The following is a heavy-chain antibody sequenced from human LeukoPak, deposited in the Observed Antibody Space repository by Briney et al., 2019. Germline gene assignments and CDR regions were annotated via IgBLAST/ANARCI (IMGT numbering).Heavy chain of an antibody. D-gene: IGHD3-16*01. CDR1: GFTFSAYW. J-gene: IGHJ5*02. Sequence: PGGSLRLSCAASGFTFSAYWMSWVRQAPGKGLEWVANIKHDGSENYYVDSVKGRFTISRDNAKNSLYLQMNSLRAEDTAVYYCGGDRPGWGPVVPPPPAWGQGTLVTVSS. CDR2: IKHDGSEN. V-gene: IGHV3-7*01. CDR3: GGDRPGWGPVVPPPPA.